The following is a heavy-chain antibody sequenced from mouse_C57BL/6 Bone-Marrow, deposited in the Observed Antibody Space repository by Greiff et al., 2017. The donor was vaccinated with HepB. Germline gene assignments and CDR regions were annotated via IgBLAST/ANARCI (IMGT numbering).Heavy chain of an antibody. Sequence: QVQLQQSGAELVKPGASVKISCKASGYAFSSYWMNWVKQRPGKGLEWIGKIYPGDGDTNYNGKFKGKATLTADKSSSTAYMQRSSLTSEDSAVYVCARGGPTIVTTRGYYAMDYWGQGTSVTVSS. J-gene: IGHJ4*01. V-gene: IGHV1-80*01. CDR1: GYAFSSYW. CDR3: ARGGPTIVTTRGYYAMDY. D-gene: IGHD2-5*01. CDR2: IYPGDGDT.